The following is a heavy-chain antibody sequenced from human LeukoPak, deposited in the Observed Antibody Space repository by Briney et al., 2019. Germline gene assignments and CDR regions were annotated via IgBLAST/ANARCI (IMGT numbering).Heavy chain of an antibody. D-gene: IGHD5-24*01. CDR2: IYSGGST. V-gene: IGHV3-53*01. CDR1: GSTVSSNY. J-gene: IGHJ4*02. Sequence: QAGGSLRLSCAASGSTVSSNYMSWVRQAPGKGLEWVSVIYSGGSTYYADSVKGRFTISRDNSKNTLYLQMNSLRAEDTAVFYCARSRGGRDGYNTPLSYFDYWGQGTLVTVSS. CDR3: ARSRGGRDGYNTPLSYFDY.